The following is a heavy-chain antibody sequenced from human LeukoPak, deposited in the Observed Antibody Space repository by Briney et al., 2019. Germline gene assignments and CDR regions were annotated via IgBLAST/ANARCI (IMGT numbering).Heavy chain of an antibody. D-gene: IGHD1-26*01. CDR3: ARGDLPLYSGSYALLDETDAFDI. J-gene: IGHJ3*02. CDR2: ISYDGSNK. CDR1: GFTFSTYG. V-gene: IGHV3-30*03. Sequence: KPGGSLRLSCAASGFTFSTYGMHWVRQAPGKGLEWVAVISYDGSNKYYADSVKGRFTISRDNSKNTLYLQMNSLRAEDTAVYYCARGDLPLYSGSYALLDETDAFDIWGQGTMVTVSS.